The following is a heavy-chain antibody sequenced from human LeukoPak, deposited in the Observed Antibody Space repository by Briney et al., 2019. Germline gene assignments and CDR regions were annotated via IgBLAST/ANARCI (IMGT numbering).Heavy chain of an antibody. CDR1: GLTFSIYA. CDR2: ISGSGGST. V-gene: IGHV3-23*01. J-gene: IGHJ4*02. D-gene: IGHD2-2*01. CDR3: AKVADQLQPWFDY. Sequence: GRSLRLSCAASGLTFSIYAMSWVRQAPGKGLEWVSAISGSGGSTYYADSVKGRFTIFRDNSKNTLYLQMNSLRAEDTAVYYCAKVADQLQPWFDYWGQGTLVTVSS.